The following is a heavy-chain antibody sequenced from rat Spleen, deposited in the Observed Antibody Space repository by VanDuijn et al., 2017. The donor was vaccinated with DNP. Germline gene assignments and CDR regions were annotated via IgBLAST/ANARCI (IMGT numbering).Heavy chain of an antibody. V-gene: IGHV5-20*01. Sequence: EVQLVESGGGLVQPGRSLKLSCAASGFTFSDYSMAWVRQAPTKGPEWVASISYDGVDTYYRDSMKGRFTISRDDAKSSLYLQMNSLKSEDTATYYCARRDYPVPAYWGQGTLVTVSS. J-gene: IGHJ3*01. CDR3: ARRDYPVPAY. CDR1: GFTFSDYS. CDR2: ISYDGVDT. D-gene: IGHD1-4*01.